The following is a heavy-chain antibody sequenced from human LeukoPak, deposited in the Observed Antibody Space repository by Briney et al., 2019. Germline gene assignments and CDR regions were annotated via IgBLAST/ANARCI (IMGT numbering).Heavy chain of an antibody. J-gene: IGHJ4*02. D-gene: IGHD1-1*01. V-gene: IGHV3-30*18. CDR3: AKDGRTKYYFDY. Sequence: GGSLRLSCAASGFTFSTYGMHWVRQAPGKGLEWVAVISFDVSNKDYADSVKGRFTISRDNFKNTLYLQMNSLRAEDTAVYYCAKDGRTKYYFDYWGQGTLVTVSS. CDR1: GFTFSTYG. CDR2: ISFDVSNK.